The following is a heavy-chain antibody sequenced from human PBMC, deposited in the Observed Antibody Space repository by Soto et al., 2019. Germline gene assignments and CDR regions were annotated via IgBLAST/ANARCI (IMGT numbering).Heavy chain of an antibody. Sequence: TSETLSLTCTVSGGSMSTSYWSWIRQPPGKGLEWIGYIYSTGSTNYNPSLKSRVTISIDTSKNHFSLELSSVTAADTAVYYCARVADVVPPWFDYWGLGTLVTVSS. CDR2: IYSTGST. V-gene: IGHV4-59*01. D-gene: IGHD3-16*01. CDR3: ARVADVVPPWFDY. J-gene: IGHJ4*02. CDR1: GGSMSTSY.